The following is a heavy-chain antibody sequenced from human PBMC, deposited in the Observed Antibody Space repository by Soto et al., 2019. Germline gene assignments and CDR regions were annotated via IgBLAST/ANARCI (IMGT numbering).Heavy chain of an antibody. Sequence: GGSLRLSCAASGFTFSSYAMSWVRQAPGKGLEWVSAISGSGGSTYYADSVKGRFTISRDNSKNTLYLQMNSLRAEDTAVYYCAKDPLYYDSSGYHATGDYWGQGTLVTVPQ. CDR3: AKDPLYYDSSGYHATGDY. CDR2: ISGSGGST. CDR1: GFTFSSYA. J-gene: IGHJ4*02. D-gene: IGHD3-22*01. V-gene: IGHV3-23*01.